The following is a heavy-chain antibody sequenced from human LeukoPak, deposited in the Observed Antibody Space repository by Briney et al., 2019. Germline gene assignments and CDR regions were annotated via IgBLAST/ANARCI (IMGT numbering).Heavy chain of an antibody. CDR3: ARDGNYGSGSYYNPIVY. J-gene: IGHJ4*02. V-gene: IGHV3-21*01. CDR1: GFTFSSYS. D-gene: IGHD3-10*01. Sequence: GGSLRLSCVASGFTFSSYSVNWVRQAPGKGLEWVSCISSSSSYIYYADSVKGRFTISRDNAKNSLYLQMNSLRAEDTAVYYCARDGNYGSGSYYNPIVYWGQGTLVTVSS. CDR2: ISSSSSYI.